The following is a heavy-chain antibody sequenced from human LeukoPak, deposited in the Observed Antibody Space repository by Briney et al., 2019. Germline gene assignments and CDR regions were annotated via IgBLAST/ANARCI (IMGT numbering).Heavy chain of an antibody. CDR2: IIPIFGTA. V-gene: IGHV1-69*05. CDR3: AREREGLGYCSSTRCYTNWFDP. J-gene: IGHJ5*02. D-gene: IGHD2-2*02. Sequence: ASVKVSCKASGGTFSSYAISWVRQAPGQGLEWMGGIIPIFGTANYAQKFQGRVTITTDESTSTAYMELSSLRSEDTAVYYCAREREGLGYCSSTRCYTNWFDPWGQGTLVTVSS. CDR1: GGTFSSYA.